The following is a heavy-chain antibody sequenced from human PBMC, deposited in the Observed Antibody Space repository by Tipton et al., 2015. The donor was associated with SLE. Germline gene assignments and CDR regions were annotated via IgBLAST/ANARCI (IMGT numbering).Heavy chain of an antibody. D-gene: IGHD4-11*01. J-gene: IGHJ2*01. CDR1: GGSINSDEYY. CDR2: IYYSGST. V-gene: IGHV4-39*01. Sequence: TLSLTCTFSGGSINSDEYYWNWIRQPPGKGLEWIGSIYYSGSTYYNPSLKSRVTISVDTSKNQFSLKLSSVTAADTAVYYCATYSNYRYFDLWGRGTLVTVSS. CDR3: ATYSNYRYFDL.